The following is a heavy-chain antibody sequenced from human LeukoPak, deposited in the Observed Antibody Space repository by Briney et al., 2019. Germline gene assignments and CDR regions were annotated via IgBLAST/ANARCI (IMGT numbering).Heavy chain of an antibody. CDR2: FYHSGRT. CDR1: GYSLSSGYY. V-gene: IGHV4-38-2*01. J-gene: IGHJ3*02. Sequence: SETLSLTCAVSGYSLSSGYYWGWIRQPPGKGLEWIGNFYHSGRTYYNPSLKSRLIISVGTSKKQLSLKLSSVTAADTAVYYCARRLGAYCSGGSCPDAFDIWGQGTMVTVSS. D-gene: IGHD2-15*01. CDR3: ARRLGAYCSGGSCPDAFDI.